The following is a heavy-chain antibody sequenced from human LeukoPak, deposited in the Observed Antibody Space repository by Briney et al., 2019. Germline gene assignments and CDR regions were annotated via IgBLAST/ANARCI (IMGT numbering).Heavy chain of an antibody. V-gene: IGHV4-59*12. J-gene: IGHJ4*02. Sequence: SETLSLTCTVSGGSISTNYWSWIRQPPGKGLEWIGYIHYIGSTNYNPSLKSRVTISVDTSKNQFSLKLSSVTAADTAVYYCARIRDYYDSSGYGVLFDYWGQGTLVTVSS. CDR3: ARIRDYYDSSGYGVLFDY. D-gene: IGHD3-22*01. CDR1: GGSISTNY. CDR2: IHYIGST.